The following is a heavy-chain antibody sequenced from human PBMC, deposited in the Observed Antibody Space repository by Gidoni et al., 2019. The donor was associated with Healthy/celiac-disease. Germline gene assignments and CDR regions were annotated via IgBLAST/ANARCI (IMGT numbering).Heavy chain of an antibody. Sequence: EVQLLESGGGLVQPGVSLRLSCAASGFTFSSYAMSWVRQAPGKGLEWVSAISGSGGSTYYADSVKGRFTISRDNSKNTLYLQMNSLRAEDTAVYYCAKDPYYYDSSGYDHFDYWGQGTLVTVSS. CDR2: ISGSGGST. J-gene: IGHJ4*02. D-gene: IGHD3-22*01. CDR3: AKDPYYYDSSGYDHFDY. V-gene: IGHV3-23*01. CDR1: GFTFSSYA.